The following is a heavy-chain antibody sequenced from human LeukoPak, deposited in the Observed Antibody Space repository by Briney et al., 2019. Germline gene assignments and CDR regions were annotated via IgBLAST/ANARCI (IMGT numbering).Heavy chain of an antibody. J-gene: IGHJ6*03. CDR2: VNPNSGGT. CDR1: GYTFTGYY. V-gene: IGHV1-2*02. D-gene: IGHD3-10*01. Sequence: ASVKVSCKASGYTFTGYYMHWVRQAPGQGLEWMGWVNPNSGGTNYAQKFQGRVTMTRDTSISTAYMELSRLRSDDTAVYYCARGTYYYYYMDVWGKGTTVTVSS. CDR3: ARGTYYYYYMDV.